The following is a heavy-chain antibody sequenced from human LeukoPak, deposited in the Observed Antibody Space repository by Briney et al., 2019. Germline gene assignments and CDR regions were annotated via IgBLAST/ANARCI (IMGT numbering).Heavy chain of an antibody. Sequence: PSETLSLTCTVYSGSLRGYYWSWIRQPPGKGLEWIGEINHSGSTNYNPSLKSRLTISMDMSKNQFSLELSSVTAADTAIYYCARCDLGGDCYSPDYWGQGTLVTVSS. V-gene: IGHV4-34*01. D-gene: IGHD2-21*02. CDR2: INHSGST. CDR3: ARCDLGGDCYSPDY. CDR1: SGSLRGYY. J-gene: IGHJ4*02.